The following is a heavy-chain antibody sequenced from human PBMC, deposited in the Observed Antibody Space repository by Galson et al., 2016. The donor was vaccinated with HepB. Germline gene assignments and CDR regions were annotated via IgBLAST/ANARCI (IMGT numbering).Heavy chain of an antibody. CDR3: ARLDSGITLDD. D-gene: IGHD1-26*01. V-gene: IGHV1-24*01. CDR1: GYALSELS. CDR2: LDPEDGKM. J-gene: IGHJ4*02. Sequence: SVKVSSKVSGYALSELSMHWVRQAPGKGLEWMGGLDPEDGKMIYAHKFQGRLTLTEDTSTDTAYMELSSLRSEDTAIYSCARLDSGITLDDWSQGTLVTVSS.